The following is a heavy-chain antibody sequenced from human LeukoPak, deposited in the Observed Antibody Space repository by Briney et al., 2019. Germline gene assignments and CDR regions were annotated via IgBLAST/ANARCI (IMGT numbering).Heavy chain of an antibody. J-gene: IGHJ4*02. CDR1: GGTFNSYT. V-gene: IGHV1-69*02. Sequence: GASVKVSCKASGGTFNSYTISWVRQAPGQGLEWMGRIIPILGIANYAQKFQGRVTITADKSTSTAYMELSSLRSEDTAVYYCARNYYDSSGYYSPFDYWGQGTLVTVSS. D-gene: IGHD3-22*01. CDR2: IIPILGIA. CDR3: ARNYYDSSGYYSPFDY.